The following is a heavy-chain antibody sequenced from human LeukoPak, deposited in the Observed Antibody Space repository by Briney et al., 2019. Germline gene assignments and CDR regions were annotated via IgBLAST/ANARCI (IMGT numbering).Heavy chain of an antibody. J-gene: IGHJ3*02. Sequence: ASVTVSFTTSGYIFSSYGINWVRQAPGQGLEWVGWISAYNGDTKYAQKLQGRVTMTTDTSTCTVYMELRSLRSDDTAVYYCARGSGYSSSWYDERAFDIWGQGTMVTVSS. CDR3: ARGSGYSSSWYDERAFDI. D-gene: IGHD6-13*01. CDR1: GYIFSSYG. V-gene: IGHV1-18*01. CDR2: ISAYNGDT.